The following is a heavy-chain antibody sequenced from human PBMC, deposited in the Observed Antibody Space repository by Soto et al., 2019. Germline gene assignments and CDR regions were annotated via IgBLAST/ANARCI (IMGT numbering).Heavy chain of an antibody. CDR2: ISYDGSNK. CDR3: ARDSAASAYDFWSGYYPHYYYYGMVV. V-gene: IGHV3-30-3*01. J-gene: IGHJ6*02. CDR1: GFTFSSYA. Sequence: GGSLRLSCAASGFTFSSYAMHWVRQAPGKGLEWVAVISYDGSNKYYADSVKGRFTISRDNSKNTLYLQMNSLRAEDTAVYYCARDSAASAYDFWSGYYPHYYYYGMVVWGQGTTVTVSS. D-gene: IGHD3-3*01.